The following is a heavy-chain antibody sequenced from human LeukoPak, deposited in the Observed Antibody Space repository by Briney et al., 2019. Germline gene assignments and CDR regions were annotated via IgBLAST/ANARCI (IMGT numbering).Heavy chain of an antibody. Sequence: PGGSLRLSCAASGFTIINYGMSWVRQAPGKGLEWVSAVSGSGATYYADSVKGRFTISRDNSKNMVYLQMNSLRAEDTAIYFCTKGGQDCSPTTCYYDWGQGTLVTVSS. CDR3: TKGGQDCSPTTCYYD. V-gene: IGHV3-23*01. CDR2: VSGSGAT. CDR1: GFTIINYG. J-gene: IGHJ4*02. D-gene: IGHD2-2*01.